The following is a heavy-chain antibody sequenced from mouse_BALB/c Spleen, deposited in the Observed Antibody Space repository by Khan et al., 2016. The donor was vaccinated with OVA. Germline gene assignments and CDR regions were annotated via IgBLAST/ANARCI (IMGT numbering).Heavy chain of an antibody. Sequence: EVELVESGGDLVKPGGSLKLSCAASGFTFSTYAMSWVRQTPDKRLEWVATINTGGDYIYYPDSVKGRFTISRDNAKTTLYLQMSSLRSEDTAMYYCARHNYGPFAYWGPGTLVTVSA. J-gene: IGHJ3*01. CDR2: INTGGDYI. D-gene: IGHD1-1*01. V-gene: IGHV5-6*01. CDR3: ARHNYGPFAY. CDR1: GFTFSTYA.